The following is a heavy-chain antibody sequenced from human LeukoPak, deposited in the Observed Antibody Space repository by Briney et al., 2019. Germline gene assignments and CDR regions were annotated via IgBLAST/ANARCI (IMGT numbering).Heavy chain of an antibody. V-gene: IGHV1-58*02. CDR2: IIVGSGRT. Sequence: SVKVSCKASGFTFSNSAIQWVRQARGQRLEWIGWIIVGSGRTHYAQNLQERLTITRDMSTNTAYMELSSLRSEDTAVYYCARDPNYYDSSGYYYDYWGQGTLVTVSS. CDR1: GFTFSNSA. D-gene: IGHD3-22*01. J-gene: IGHJ4*02. CDR3: ARDPNYYDSSGYYYDY.